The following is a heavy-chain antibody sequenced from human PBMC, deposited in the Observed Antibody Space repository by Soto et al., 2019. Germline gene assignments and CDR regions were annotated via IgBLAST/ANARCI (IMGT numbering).Heavy chain of an antibody. J-gene: IGHJ4*02. V-gene: IGHV1-69*01. Sequence: QVQLVQSGAEVKKPGSSVKVSCKASGGTFSSYAISWVRQAPGQGLEWMGGIIPIFGTANYAQKFQGRVTITADGSTSTAYMELSSLRSEDTAVYYCARDLGYYDSSGYYSLRYWGQGTLVTVSS. D-gene: IGHD3-22*01. CDR2: IIPIFGTA. CDR1: GGTFSSYA. CDR3: ARDLGYYDSSGYYSLRY.